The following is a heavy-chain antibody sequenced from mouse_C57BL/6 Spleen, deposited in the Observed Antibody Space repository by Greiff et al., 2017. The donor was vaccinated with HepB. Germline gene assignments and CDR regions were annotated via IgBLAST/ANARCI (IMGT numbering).Heavy chain of an antibody. CDR2: ISSGGDYI. CDR3: TRDQGLGSSYYFDY. V-gene: IGHV5-9-1*02. CDR1: GFTFSSYA. J-gene: IGHJ2*01. Sequence: EVQVVESGEGLVKPGGSLKLSCAASGFTFSSYAMSWVRQTPEKRLEWVAYISSGGDYIYYADTVKGRFTISRDNARNTLYLQMSSLKSEDTAMYYCTRDQGLGSSYYFDYWGKGTTLTVSS. D-gene: IGHD1-1*01.